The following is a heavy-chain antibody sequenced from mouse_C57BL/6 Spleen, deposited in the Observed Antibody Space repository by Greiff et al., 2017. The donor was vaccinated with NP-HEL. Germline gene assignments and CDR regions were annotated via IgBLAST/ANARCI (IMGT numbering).Heavy chain of an antibody. V-gene: IGHV1-39*01. CDR1: GYSFTDYN. Sequence: EVQLVESGPELVKPGASVKISCKASGYSFTDYNMNWVKQSNGKSLEWIGVINPNYGTTSYNQKFKGKATLTVDQSSSTAYMQLNSLTSEDSAVYYCAREPEGHITTVNAMDYWGQGTSVTVSS. CDR2: INPNYGTT. D-gene: IGHD1-1*01. CDR3: AREPEGHITTVNAMDY. J-gene: IGHJ4*01.